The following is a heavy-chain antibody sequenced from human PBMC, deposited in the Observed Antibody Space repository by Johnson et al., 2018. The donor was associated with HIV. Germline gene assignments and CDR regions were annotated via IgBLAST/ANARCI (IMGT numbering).Heavy chain of an antibody. CDR2: IWYDGSNK. V-gene: IGHV3-33*01. J-gene: IGHJ3*02. CDR3: ARDPPLIYGSGSLDAFDI. CDR1: GFTFSSYG. Sequence: QVQLVESGGGLVQPGRSLRLSCAASGFTFSSYGMHWVRQAPGKGLEWVAVIWYDGSNKYYADSVKGRFTISRDNSKNTLYLQMNSLRAEDTAVYYCARDPPLIYGSGSLDAFDIWGQGTMVTVSS. D-gene: IGHD3-10*01.